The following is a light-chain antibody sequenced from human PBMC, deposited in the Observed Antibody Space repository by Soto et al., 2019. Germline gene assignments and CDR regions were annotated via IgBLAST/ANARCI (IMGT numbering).Light chain of an antibody. Sequence: QSVLTQPPSVSGSPGQSVTISCTGTSSDVGSYNRLSWYQHPPGTAPKLIGYALTTAPTGVSIRFSGSRSGNTASLPLSGLQVEDEAGYYCSSHTHRRIYVFGLGTQDTVL. CDR2: ALT. J-gene: IGLJ1*01. V-gene: IGLV2-18*02. CDR1: SSDVGSYNR. CDR3: SSHTHRRIYV.